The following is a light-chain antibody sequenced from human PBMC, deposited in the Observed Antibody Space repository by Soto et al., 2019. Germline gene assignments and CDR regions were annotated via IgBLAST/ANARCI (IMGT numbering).Light chain of an antibody. CDR3: LQANRVPLS. V-gene: IGKV1-5*01. CDR2: DAF. Sequence: DIQLTQTPSTLSASIGDRVTITCRASQSLSGWLAWYQQTPGKAPKLLISDAFRLESGVPSRFRGSGSGTEFSLTITSLQPEDFAIYYCLQANRVPLSFGQGTRLEIK. CDR1: QSLSGW. J-gene: IGKJ5*01.